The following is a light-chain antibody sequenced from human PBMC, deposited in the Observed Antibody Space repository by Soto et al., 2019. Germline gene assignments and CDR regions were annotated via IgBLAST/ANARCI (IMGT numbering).Light chain of an antibody. Sequence: DIQMTQSPSTLSASVGDRVTITCRASQSIINWLAWYQQKPGKAPKLLIYDASTLESGVPSRFSGTGSGTEFTLTISSLLPDDFATYSCQQYHSYLTFGQGTKVEIK. CDR3: QQYHSYLT. J-gene: IGKJ1*01. V-gene: IGKV1-5*01. CDR2: DAS. CDR1: QSIINW.